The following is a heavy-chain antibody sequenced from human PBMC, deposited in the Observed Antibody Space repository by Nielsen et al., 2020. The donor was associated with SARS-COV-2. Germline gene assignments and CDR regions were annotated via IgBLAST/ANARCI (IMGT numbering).Heavy chain of an antibody. Sequence: SETLSLTCTVSGGSISSYYWSWIRQPPGKGLEWIGYIYYSGSTNYNPSLKSRVTISVDTSKNQFSLKLSSVTAADTAVYYCAKKARDGSGCFDIWGQGTMVTVSS. V-gene: IGHV4-59*01. CDR3: AKKARDGSGCFDI. J-gene: IGHJ3*02. D-gene: IGHD6-19*01. CDR1: GGSISSYY. CDR2: IYYSGST.